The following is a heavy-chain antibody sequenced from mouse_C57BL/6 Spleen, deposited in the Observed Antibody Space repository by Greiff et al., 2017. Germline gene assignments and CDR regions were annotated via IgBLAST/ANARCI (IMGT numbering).Heavy chain of an antibody. CDR2: IDPSDSEP. D-gene: IGHD2-3*01. Sequence: QVQLQQPGAELVRPGSSVKLSCKASGYTFTSYWMHWVKQRPIQGLEWIGNIDPSDSEPHYNQKFKDKAPLTVDKSSSKASMQLSSLTSEDSAVYYCARGIYDGYPFWGQGTLVTVSA. CDR3: ARGIYDGYPF. CDR1: GYTFTSYW. J-gene: IGHJ3*01. V-gene: IGHV1-52*01.